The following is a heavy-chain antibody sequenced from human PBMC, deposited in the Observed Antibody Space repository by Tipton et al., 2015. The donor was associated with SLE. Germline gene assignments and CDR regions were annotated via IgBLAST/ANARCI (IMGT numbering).Heavy chain of an antibody. Sequence: LRLSCTVSGGSMSSYYWSWIRQSPGRGLEWIAYIYYSESNTESTNYNPSLRSRVTISVDTSKNQFSLKLTSVTAADTAVYYCARTPLEWLVYFDYWGQGTLVTVSS. CDR2: IYYSESNTEST. CDR1: GGSMSSYY. CDR3: ARTPLEWLVYFDY. D-gene: IGHD3-3*01. J-gene: IGHJ4*02. V-gene: IGHV4-59*08.